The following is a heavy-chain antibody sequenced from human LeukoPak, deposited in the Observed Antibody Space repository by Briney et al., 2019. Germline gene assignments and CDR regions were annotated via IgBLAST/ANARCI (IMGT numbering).Heavy chain of an antibody. D-gene: IGHD5-18*01. Sequence: GRSLRLSCAASGFTFSSYGMHWVRQAPGKRLEWVAVIWYDGSNKYYADSVKGRFTISRDNSKNTLYLQMNSLRAEDTAVYYCARWGQLWSYPLDYWGQGTLVTVSS. V-gene: IGHV3-33*01. CDR3: ARWGQLWSYPLDY. CDR1: GFTFSSYG. CDR2: IWYDGSNK. J-gene: IGHJ4*02.